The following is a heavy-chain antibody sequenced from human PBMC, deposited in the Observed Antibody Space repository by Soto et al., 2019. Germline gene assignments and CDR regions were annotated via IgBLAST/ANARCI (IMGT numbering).Heavy chain of an antibody. CDR3: ARDLPRTTGPRYYCIVV. Sequence: GASVKVCCKACGYTFTRYYMHCVRQSPGRGIEWMGIINPSGGSTSYAQKFQGRVTMTRDTSTSTVYMELSSLRAEDTAVYYCARDLPRTTGPRYYCIVVSYQATTVTVSS. CDR1: GYTFTRYY. CDR2: INPSGGST. D-gene: IGHD1-1*01. J-gene: IGHJ6*02. V-gene: IGHV1-46*01.